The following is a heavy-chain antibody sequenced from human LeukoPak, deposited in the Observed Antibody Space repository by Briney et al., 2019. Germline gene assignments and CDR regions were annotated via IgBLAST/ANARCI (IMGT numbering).Heavy chain of an antibody. J-gene: IGHJ4*02. V-gene: IGHV1-8*03. CDR1: GYTCTSYD. CDR3: ARAIYGGNVRGFWDPARIYNY. D-gene: IGHD4-23*01. Sequence: ASVKVSCKASGYTCTSYDINWVRRATGQGLEWMGWMNPNSGNTGYAQKFQGRVTITADESTSTAYMELSSLRSEDTAVYYCARAIYGGNVRGFWDPARIYNYWGQGTLVTVSS. CDR2: MNPNSGNT.